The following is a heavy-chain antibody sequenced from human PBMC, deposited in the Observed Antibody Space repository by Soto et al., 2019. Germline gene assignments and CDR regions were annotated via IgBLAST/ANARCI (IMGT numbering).Heavy chain of an antibody. V-gene: IGHV4-4*02. J-gene: IGHJ4*02. CDR2: VYRTGST. Sequence: SETLSLTCAVSGGSISTSNWWSWVRQPPGKGLGWIGEVYRTGSTNYNPSLESRLTISVDKSKNQFSLKLTSVTAADTAVYHCARDKITGLFDYCGQGTLVTVSS. CDR3: ARDKITGLFDY. CDR1: GGSISTSNW. D-gene: IGHD2-8*02.